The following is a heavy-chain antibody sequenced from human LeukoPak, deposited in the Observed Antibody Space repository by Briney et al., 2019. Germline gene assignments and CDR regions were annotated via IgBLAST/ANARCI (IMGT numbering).Heavy chain of an antibody. Sequence: PGGSLRLSCAASEFSVSSNYMNWVRQAPGKGLKWVSVIYSDGATFYADSVKGRFTISRDSSSNTLFAQMNSLKPEDTGVYYCAGESGIRTGVAVWGLGTTVTVSS. CDR1: EFSVSSNY. CDR3: AGESGIRTGVAV. V-gene: IGHV3-66*02. D-gene: IGHD2/OR15-2a*01. CDR2: IYSDGAT. J-gene: IGHJ6*02.